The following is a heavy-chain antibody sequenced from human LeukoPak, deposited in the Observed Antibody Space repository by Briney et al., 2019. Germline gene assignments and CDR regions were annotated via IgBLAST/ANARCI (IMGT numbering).Heavy chain of an antibody. V-gene: IGHV1-18*01. D-gene: IGHD2-15*01. Sequence: ASVKVSCKASGYTFTDYGITWVRQAPGQGLEWMGWISGYNGNTNYVQSFQGRVTMTADRSTSTAYMELRRLTSDDTAIYYCATDIHPGLGSGASCCYSWGQGTLVTVSS. CDR1: GYTFTDYG. J-gene: IGHJ4*02. CDR3: ATDIHPGLGSGASCCYS. CDR2: ISGYNGNT.